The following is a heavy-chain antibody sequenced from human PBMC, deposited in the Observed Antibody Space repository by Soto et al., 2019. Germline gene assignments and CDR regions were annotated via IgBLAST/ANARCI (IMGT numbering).Heavy chain of an antibody. CDR2: IKQNGSEK. D-gene: IGHD3-3*01. J-gene: IGHJ5*02. CDR1: GFTFSSYW. V-gene: IGHV3-7*01. Sequence: EVQLVESGGGLVQPGGSLRLSCPPSGFTFSSYWISWVRQAPGKGLEGVANIKQNGSEKYYVDSVKGGFTISRDKAKNPRYLQMNSRRAENTAVYYCARALGVVEVGGPHWFDPWGQGTLVTVSS. CDR3: ARALGVVEVGGPHWFDP.